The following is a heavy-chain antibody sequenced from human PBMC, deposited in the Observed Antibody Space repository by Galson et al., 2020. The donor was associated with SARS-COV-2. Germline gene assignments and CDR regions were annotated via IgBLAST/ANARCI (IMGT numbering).Heavy chain of an antibody. CDR2: IYYSVKT. V-gene: IGHV4-59*12. CDR3: ARGVTTPWNKWFDP. J-gene: IGHJ5*02. Sequence: ASATLSLTCTVSGGPISSYYWSWIRQHPGKGLERIGYIYYSVKTAYNPSLKSRVTISVDTSKNQFSLNLSSVTVADTAVYYCARGVTTPWNKWFDPWGQGTLVTVSS. CDR1: GGPISSYY. D-gene: IGHD4-4*01.